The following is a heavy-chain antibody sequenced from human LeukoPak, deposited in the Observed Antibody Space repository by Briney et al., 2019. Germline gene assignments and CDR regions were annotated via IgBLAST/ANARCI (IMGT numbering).Heavy chain of an antibody. D-gene: IGHD2-15*01. CDR1: GGSFSGYY. V-gene: IGHV4-34*01. CDR2: INHSGST. CDR3: ARGRRGRKVVVAAPYLDY. J-gene: IGHJ4*02. Sequence: SETLSLTCAVYGGSFSGYYSSWIRQPPGKGLEWIGEINHSGSTNYNPSLKSRVTISVDTSKNHFSLKLSSMNAADTAVYYCARGRRGRKVVVAAPYLDYWGEGTLVSVSS.